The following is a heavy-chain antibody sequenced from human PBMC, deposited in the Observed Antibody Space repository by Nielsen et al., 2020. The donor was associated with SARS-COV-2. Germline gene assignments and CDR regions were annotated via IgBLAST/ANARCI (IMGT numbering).Heavy chain of an antibody. J-gene: IGHJ3*02. CDR1: GYTFIGYY. CDR3: AREHYDILTGYSDAFDI. CDR2: INPNSGGT. V-gene: IGHV1-2*06. D-gene: IGHD3-9*01. Sequence: ASVKVSCRASGYTFIGYYIHWVRHAPGQGLEWMGRINPNSGGTNYAQKFQGRVTMTRDTSISTVYMELSRLISDDTAVYYCAREHYDILTGYSDAFDIWGQGTMVTVSS.